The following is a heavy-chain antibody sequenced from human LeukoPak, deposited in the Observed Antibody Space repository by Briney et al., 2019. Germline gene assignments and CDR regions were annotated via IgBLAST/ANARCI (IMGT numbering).Heavy chain of an antibody. V-gene: IGHV1-69*04. J-gene: IGHJ6*02. D-gene: IGHD2-2*01. CDR2: IIPILGIA. CDR1: GGTFSSYA. CDR3: ARPHSSYCSSTSCYVSGGMDV. Sequence: SVKVSCKASGGTFSSYAISWVRQAPGQGLEWMGRIIPILGIANYAQKFQGRVTITADKSTSTAYMELSSLRSEDTAVYYCARPHSSYCSSTSCYVSGGMDVWGQGTTVTVSS.